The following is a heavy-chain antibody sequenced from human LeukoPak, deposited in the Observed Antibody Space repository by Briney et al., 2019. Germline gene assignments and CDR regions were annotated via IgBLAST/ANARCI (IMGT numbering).Heavy chain of an antibody. D-gene: IGHD6-13*01. J-gene: IGHJ4*02. CDR3: ASPLAAAAEFDY. CDR2: IYYSGST. Sequence: SETLSLTCTVSGGSISSSSYSWGWIRQPPGKGLEWIGSIYYSGSTYYNPSLKSRVTISVDTSKNQFSLKLSSVTAADTAVYYCASPLAAAAEFDYWGQGTLVTVSS. V-gene: IGHV4-39*01. CDR1: GGSISSSSYS.